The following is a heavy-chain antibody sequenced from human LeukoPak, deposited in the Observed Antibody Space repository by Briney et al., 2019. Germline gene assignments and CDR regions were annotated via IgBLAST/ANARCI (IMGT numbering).Heavy chain of an antibody. CDR2: IGISSTHI. CDR1: GFTYSNHG. CDR3: ARNNGSYSDGAVRY. D-gene: IGHD1-26*01. V-gene: IGHV3-21*01. J-gene: IGHJ4*02. Sequence: GGSLRLSCVGSGFTYSNHGKNWVRQAPGKGLEWVSCIGISSTHIYYADSVQGRFTISRDDAKDSLYLQMNSLRAEDTAVYYCARNNGSYSDGAVRYWGQGTLVTVSS.